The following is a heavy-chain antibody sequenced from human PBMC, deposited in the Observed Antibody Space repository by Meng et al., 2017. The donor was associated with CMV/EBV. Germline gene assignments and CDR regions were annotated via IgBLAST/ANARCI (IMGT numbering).Heavy chain of an antibody. CDR2: IYYSGST. D-gene: IGHD3-3*01. Sequence: QVQLQGAGPGLGKPSQTLSLTCTVSGGSISSGDYYWSWIRQPPGKGLEWIGYIYYSGSTYYNPSLKSRVTISVDTSKNQFSLKLSSVTAADTAVYYCARDNRRGGVDYWGQGTLVTVSS. J-gene: IGHJ4*02. CDR1: GGSISSGDYY. V-gene: IGHV4-30-4*08. CDR3: ARDNRRGGVDY.